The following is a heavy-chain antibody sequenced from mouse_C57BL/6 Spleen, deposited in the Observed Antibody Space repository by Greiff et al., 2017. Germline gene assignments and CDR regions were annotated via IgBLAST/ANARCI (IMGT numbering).Heavy chain of an antibody. D-gene: IGHD2-5*01. V-gene: IGHV1-63*01. J-gene: IGHJ3*01. Sequence: QVQLKQSGAELVRPGTSVKMSCKASGYTFTNYWIGWAKQRPGHGLEWIGDIYPGGGYTNYNETFKGKATLTADKSSSTAYMQFSSLTSEDSAIYYCARQDSNYAWFAYWGQGTLVTVSA. CDR1: GYTFTNYW. CDR3: ARQDSNYAWFAY. CDR2: IYPGGGYT.